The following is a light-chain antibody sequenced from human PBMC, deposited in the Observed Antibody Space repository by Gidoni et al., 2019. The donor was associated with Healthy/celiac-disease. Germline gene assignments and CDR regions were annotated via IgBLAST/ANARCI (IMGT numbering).Light chain of an antibody. V-gene: IGKV3-15*01. CDR3: QRYNNWPPLT. J-gene: IGKJ4*01. CDR2: CAS. CDR1: QSVSSN. Sequence: EIVMTQSPATLSVSPGERATLPCRASQSVSSNLAWYQQKPGQAPRLLIYCASTRATGIPARVSGSGSGTEFTLTISSLQSEDFAVYCCQRYNNWPPLTFGGGTKVEIK.